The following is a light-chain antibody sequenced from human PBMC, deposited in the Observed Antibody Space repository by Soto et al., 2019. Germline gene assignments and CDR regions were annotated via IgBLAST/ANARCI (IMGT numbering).Light chain of an antibody. Sequence: EIVLTQSPGTLSLSPGERATLSCRATQSVSSTYLAWYQQKPGQAPRLLIYGAFSRATGIPDRFTGSASGPDFTLTISRLEPEDFAVYYCVQYDDSLSTWTFGQGTKVEV. CDR2: GAF. J-gene: IGKJ1*01. CDR1: QSVSSTY. CDR3: VQYDDSLSTWT. V-gene: IGKV3-20*01.